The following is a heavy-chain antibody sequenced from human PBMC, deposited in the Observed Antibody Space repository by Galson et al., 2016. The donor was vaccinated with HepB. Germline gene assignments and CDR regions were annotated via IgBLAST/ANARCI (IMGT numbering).Heavy chain of an antibody. V-gene: IGHV1-2*04. J-gene: IGHJ6*02. CDR2: IDPNNGAT. CDR3: ARGSGGYCTGGKCHYYFYYMDV. D-gene: IGHD2-8*02. Sequence: SVKVSCKASGYTFTHYYMHWVRQAPGQGLEWMGWIDPNNGATKYAQKFQGWVTMTRDTSIDTLYMELRRLTSDDTAVYYCARGSGGYCTGGKCHYYFYYMDVWAQGTLVTVSS. CDR1: GYTFTHYY.